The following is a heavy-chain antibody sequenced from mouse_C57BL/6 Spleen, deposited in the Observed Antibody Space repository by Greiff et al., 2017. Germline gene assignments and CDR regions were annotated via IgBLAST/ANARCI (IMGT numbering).Heavy chain of an antibody. CDR1: GFTFSDYG. CDR3: ARRAPAWYAY. Sequence: EVMLMESGGGLVKPGGSLKLSCAASGFTFSDYGMHWVRPAPENGLEWVAYLSSGSSTIYYADTVKGRFTISRDNAKNTLFLQMTSLRSEDTAMYYCARRAPAWYAYWGQGTLVTVSA. J-gene: IGHJ3*01. CDR2: LSSGSSTI. V-gene: IGHV5-17*01.